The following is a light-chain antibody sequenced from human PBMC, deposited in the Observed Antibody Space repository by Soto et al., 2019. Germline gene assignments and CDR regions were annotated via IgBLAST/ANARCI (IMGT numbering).Light chain of an antibody. Sequence: DIQMTQSPSSVSASVGDRVIITCRASQGISSWLAWYQQKPGRAPKLLIYTGSSLQSGVQSRCRGTGSGTDFTLTIRSLQPEDVATYYCQQDNSFPLTFGGGTKVELK. CDR3: QQDNSFPLT. CDR2: TGS. J-gene: IGKJ4*01. CDR1: QGISSW. V-gene: IGKV1-12*01.